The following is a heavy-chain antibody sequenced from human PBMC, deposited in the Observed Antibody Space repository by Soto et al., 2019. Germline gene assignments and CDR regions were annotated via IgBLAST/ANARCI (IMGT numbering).Heavy chain of an antibody. CDR2: LIPMFAIP. CDR3: AREDRDRETGLVPAAIDGMDV. D-gene: IGHD2-2*01. V-gene: IGHV1-69*08. J-gene: IGHJ6*02. Sequence: QVQLVQSGAEVKKPGSSVTVSCKASGGTFSRYSITWVRQSPGHGLEWIGRLIPMFAIPTYAQKFKGRVTITAEGPTSRAYMELSSLRADETAVYYCAREDRDRETGLVPAAIDGMDVWGQGTTVSVSS. CDR1: GGTFSRYS.